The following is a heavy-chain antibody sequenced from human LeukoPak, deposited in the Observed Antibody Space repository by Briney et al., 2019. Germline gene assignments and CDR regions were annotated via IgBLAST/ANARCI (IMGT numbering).Heavy chain of an antibody. D-gene: IGHD3-22*01. CDR2: IFYSGNT. CDR3: ARDRYYKGFGYYFDY. CDR1: GGSISSHY. Sequence: PSETLSLTCTVSGGSISSHYWSWIRQPPGKGLEWIAYIFYSGNTNYNPSLKSRVTISVDTSKNQFSLKLSSVTAADTAVYYCARDRYYKGFGYYFDYWGQGTLVTVSS. J-gene: IGHJ4*02. V-gene: IGHV4-59*11.